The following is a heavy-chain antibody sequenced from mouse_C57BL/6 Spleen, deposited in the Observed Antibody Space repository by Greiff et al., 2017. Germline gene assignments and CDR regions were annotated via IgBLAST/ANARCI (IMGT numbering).Heavy chain of an antibody. D-gene: IGHD3-2*02. Sequence: VQLKHSGPELVMPGASVTISCKASGYTFTDYYMNWVKQSHGKSLEWIGDINPNYGGTSYNQKFKGKATLTVDKSSSTAYMERSSLTSEDAAVYYCARGGQLRRRGRYYWGQGTSVTVAS. V-gene: IGHV1-26*01. CDR1: GYTFTDYY. CDR2: INPNYGGT. J-gene: IGHJ4*01. CDR3: ARGGQLRRRGRYY.